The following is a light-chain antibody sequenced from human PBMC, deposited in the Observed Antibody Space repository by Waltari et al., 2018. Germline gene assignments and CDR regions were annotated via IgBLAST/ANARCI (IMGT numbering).Light chain of an antibody. Sequence: QSALTQPRSVSGSPGQSVTISCTGTSSAVGGYNYFPWYQQHPGEAPKLMIYDVSKRPSGVPDRFSGSKSGNTASMTISGLQAEDEADYYCCSYAGSYTFEVFGGGTKLTVL. V-gene: IGLV2-11*01. CDR2: DVS. CDR1: SSAVGGYNY. CDR3: CSYAGSYTFEV. J-gene: IGLJ2*01.